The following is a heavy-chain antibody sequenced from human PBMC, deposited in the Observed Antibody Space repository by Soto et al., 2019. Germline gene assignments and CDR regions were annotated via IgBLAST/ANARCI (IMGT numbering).Heavy chain of an antibody. Sequence: QITLKESGPTLVKPTQTLTLTCTFSGFSLITSEVGVGWIRQPPGKALEWLALIYWDDDKRYSPSLKSRLTSTKDTAKNQVVLTVTNMYPVDTATYYCAHRGNWGLFAYWGQGTLVTVSS. D-gene: IGHD3-16*01. CDR1: GFSLITSEVG. CDR3: AHRGNWGLFAY. V-gene: IGHV2-5*02. J-gene: IGHJ4*02. CDR2: IYWDDDK.